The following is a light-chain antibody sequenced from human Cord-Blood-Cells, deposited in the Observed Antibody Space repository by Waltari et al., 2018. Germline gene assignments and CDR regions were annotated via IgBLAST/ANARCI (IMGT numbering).Light chain of an antibody. V-gene: IGKV3-11*01. CDR1: QSVSSY. CDR3: QQRSNWPVT. CDR2: DAS. Sequence: EIVLTQSPATLSLSPGERATLSCRASQSVSSYLAWSQQKPGQAPRLLIYDASNRATGIPARFSGSGSGTDFTLTISSLEPEDFAVYYCQQRSNWPVTFGQGTKVEIK. J-gene: IGKJ1*01.